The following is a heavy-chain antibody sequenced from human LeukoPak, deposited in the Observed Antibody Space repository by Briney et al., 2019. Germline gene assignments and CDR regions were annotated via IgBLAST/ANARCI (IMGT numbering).Heavy chain of an antibody. D-gene: IGHD3-16*01. CDR3: ARTYRVIRDYAFDI. CDR2: INPTSGGT. CDR1: GYSFTGYY. J-gene: IGHJ3*02. Sequence: GASVTVSCTASGYSFTGYYIHWVRQPPGQGLEWMGWINPTSGGTNYAQKFQGRVTMTRDTSISTAYMELSRLRSDDTAVYYCARTYRVIRDYAFDIWGQGTMVTISS. V-gene: IGHV1-2*02.